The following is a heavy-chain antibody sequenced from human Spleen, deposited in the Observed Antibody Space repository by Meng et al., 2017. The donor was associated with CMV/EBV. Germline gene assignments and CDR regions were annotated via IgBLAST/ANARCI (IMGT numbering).Heavy chain of an antibody. CDR3: ARTPDKFGDYEYFHH. V-gene: IGHV3-30*04. CDR2: TSYDGSDT. D-gene: IGHD4-17*01. CDR1: VLSFRIST. Sequence: SVLSFRISTMHCVRQAPGHGLELVAATSYDGSDTYSADSVQGRFTVSRANSKNTLSLQMNNLTTEDTAVYHCARTPDKFGDYEYFHHWGQGTLVTVSS. J-gene: IGHJ1*01.